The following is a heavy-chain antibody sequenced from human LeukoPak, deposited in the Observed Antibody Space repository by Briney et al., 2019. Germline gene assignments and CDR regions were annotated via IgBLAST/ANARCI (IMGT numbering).Heavy chain of an antibody. CDR3: SRESGPFSPFGH. CDR2: INHVGST. J-gene: IGHJ4*02. V-gene: IGHV4-34*01. Sequence: SETLSLTCAVYGESFSDFSWSWIRQPPGKGLEWIGKINHVGSTKYNPFLKTRVTVSADTSKNQFSLKLSSVTAADTAVYYCSRESGPFSPFGHWGQGTLVTVTS. D-gene: IGHD1-26*01. CDR1: GESFSDFS.